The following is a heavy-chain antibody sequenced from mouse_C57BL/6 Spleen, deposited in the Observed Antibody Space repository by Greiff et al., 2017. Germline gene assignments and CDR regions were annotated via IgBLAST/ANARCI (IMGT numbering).Heavy chain of an antibody. V-gene: IGHV2-9-1*01. CDR1: GFSLPRYA. Sequence: VKLMESGPGLVAPSQSLSITCTVSGFSLPRYAISWVRKPPGTGLEGLGVIWTGGGTDSNSALKSRLCIIKDNSKSQVFLKMNSLPTDDTSRYYCARNGIYVGYYVYAMDYGGQGTSVTVSS. CDR2: IWTGGGT. J-gene: IGHJ4*01. D-gene: IGHD2-3*01. CDR3: ARNGIYVGYYVYAMDY.